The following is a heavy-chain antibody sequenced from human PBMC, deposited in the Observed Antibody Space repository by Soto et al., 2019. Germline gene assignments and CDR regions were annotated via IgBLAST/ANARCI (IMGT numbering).Heavy chain of an antibody. CDR2: INHSGST. CDR3: ARHQDAPRDY. J-gene: IGHJ4*02. CDR1: GESFRPYY. V-gene: IGHV4-34*01. Sequence: QVELQQWGAGLLKPSETLSLTCAVYGESFRPYYWSWIRQPPGKALEWIGEINHSGSTNYNPSLKSRVTISVDTSKNQCSLKLSSVTAADTAVYYCARHQDAPRDYWGQGNPVNGPS.